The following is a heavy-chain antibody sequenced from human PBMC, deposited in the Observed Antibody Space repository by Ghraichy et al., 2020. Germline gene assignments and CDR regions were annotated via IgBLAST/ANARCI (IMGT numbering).Heavy chain of an antibody. CDR2: IIGNGINT. J-gene: IGHJ4*02. CDR3: ARLYSSDWKVPLDY. CDR1: GFNFDIYA. Sequence: GGSLRLSCVASGFNFDIYAMSWVRQAPGKGLEWVSGIIGNGINTVYADSVKGRLTISRDNSKSTLYLEMNSLRVEDTATYYCARLYSSDWKVPLDYWGQGTPVIVSS. D-gene: IGHD6-19*01. V-gene: IGHV3-23*05.